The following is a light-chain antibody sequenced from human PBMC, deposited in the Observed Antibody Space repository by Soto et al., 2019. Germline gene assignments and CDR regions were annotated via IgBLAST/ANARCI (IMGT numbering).Light chain of an antibody. CDR1: QSIGVG. CDR2: KTS. V-gene: IGKV1-5*03. J-gene: IGKJ1*01. CDR3: QQYINYFRT. Sequence: DIQMTQSPSTLSAYVGDRVTITCRASQSIGVGLAWYQQKPGTAPKLLIYKTSTLDSGVPLRFSGSGSGTEFTLTISSLQPDDFATYYCQQYINYFRTFGQGTKVDIK.